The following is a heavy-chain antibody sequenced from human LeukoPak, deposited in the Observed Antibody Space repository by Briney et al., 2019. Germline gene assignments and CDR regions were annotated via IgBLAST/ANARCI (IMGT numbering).Heavy chain of an antibody. D-gene: IGHD3-16*02. CDR2: IYSSGST. CDR3: ARIYQSRGISSGYFDY. Sequence: KPSETLSLTCTVSGGSISSYYWSWIRQPAGKGLEWIGRIYSSGSTSYNPSLKSRVTMSVDTSKNQVSLKLSSATAVDTAMCHCARIYQSRGISSGYFDYWGQGTLVTVSS. V-gene: IGHV4-4*07. CDR1: GGSISSYY. J-gene: IGHJ4*02.